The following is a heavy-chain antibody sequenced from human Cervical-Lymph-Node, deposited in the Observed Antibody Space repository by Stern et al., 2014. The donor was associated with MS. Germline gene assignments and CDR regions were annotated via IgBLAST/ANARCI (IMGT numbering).Heavy chain of an antibody. CDR2: ILPIFGTA. J-gene: IGHJ1*01. D-gene: IGHD6-19*01. V-gene: IGHV1-69*01. Sequence: VQLVESGAEVKKPGSSVKVSCKASGGPFSSYAISWVRQAPGQGLEWMGGILPIFGTANYAKKFQGRVTITADESTSTAYMELSSLRSEDTAVYYCARDDSSGWYGYFQHWGQGTLVTVSS. CDR1: GGPFSSYA. CDR3: ARDDSSGWYGYFQH.